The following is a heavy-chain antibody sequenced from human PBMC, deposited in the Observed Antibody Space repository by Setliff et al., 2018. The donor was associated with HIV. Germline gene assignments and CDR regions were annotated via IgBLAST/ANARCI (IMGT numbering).Heavy chain of an antibody. CDR3: ASSPAWRSDFGLHTFDY. D-gene: IGHD2-2*01. CDR1: GGSINSYY. Sequence: SETLSLTCIVSGGSINSYYWSWIRQPPGKGLEWIGWIYYSGNTRYNPSLKSRVTISLDTSKNRFSLQLSSVTAADTAVYYCASSPAWRSDFGLHTFDYWGQGTLVTVSS. J-gene: IGHJ4*02. V-gene: IGHV4-59*08. CDR2: IYYSGNT.